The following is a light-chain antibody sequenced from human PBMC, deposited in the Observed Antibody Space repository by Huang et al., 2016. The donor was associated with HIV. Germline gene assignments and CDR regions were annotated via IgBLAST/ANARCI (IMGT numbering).Light chain of an antibody. CDR2: GSS. CDR1: RSVSGN. J-gene: IGKJ4*01. Sequence: IVMTQSPATLSVSPGERVTVSCRANRSVSGNLAWYQQRPVQAPRLLIYGSSTRAPGIPARFSGSGSGTDFSLTISSLQSEDFALYYGQQYNNWLLSFGGGTRVDIE. V-gene: IGKV3-15*01. CDR3: QQYNNWLLS.